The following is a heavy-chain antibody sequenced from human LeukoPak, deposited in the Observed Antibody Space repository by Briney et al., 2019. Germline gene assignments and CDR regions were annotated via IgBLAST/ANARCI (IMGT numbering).Heavy chain of an antibody. Sequence: ASVKVSCKASGYTFTGYYMHWVRQAPGQGLEWMGWINPNSGGTNYAQKFQGRVTMTRDTSISTAYMELSRLRSDDTAVYYCARVEMATIRWDYWGQGTLVTVSS. CDR2: INPNSGGT. J-gene: IGHJ4*02. D-gene: IGHD5-24*01. CDR3: ARVEMATIRWDY. CDR1: GYTFTGYY. V-gene: IGHV1-2*02.